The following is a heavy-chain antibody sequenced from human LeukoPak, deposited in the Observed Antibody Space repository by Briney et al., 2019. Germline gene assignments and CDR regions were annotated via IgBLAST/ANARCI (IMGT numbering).Heavy chain of an antibody. CDR3: ARGATAAGTVGDYFDY. CDR2: IGTAGDT. D-gene: IGHD6-13*01. Sequence: PGGSLRLSCAASGFTFSSYDMHWVRQATGKGLEWVSAIGTAGDTYYPGSVKGRFTISRENAKNSLYLQMNSLRAGDTAVYYCARGATAAGTVGDYFDYWGQGTLVTVSS. J-gene: IGHJ4*02. CDR1: GFTFSSYD. V-gene: IGHV3-13*01.